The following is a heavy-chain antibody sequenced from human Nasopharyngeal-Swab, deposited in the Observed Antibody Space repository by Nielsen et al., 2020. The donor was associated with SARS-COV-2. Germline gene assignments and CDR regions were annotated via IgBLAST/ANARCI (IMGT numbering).Heavy chain of an antibody. J-gene: IGHJ4*02. CDR1: GFTFSTYT. Sequence: GESLKISCAASGFTFSTYTMTWVRQAPGKGLEWVSAITGSGGSTYYADSVKGRFTISRDNSKNTLYLQMNSLGAEDTAVYYCAKDSSSIVVLSNIVFDSWGQGTLVTVSS. D-gene: IGHD2-21*01. CDR2: ITGSGGST. CDR3: AKDSSSIVVLSNIVFDS. V-gene: IGHV3-23*01.